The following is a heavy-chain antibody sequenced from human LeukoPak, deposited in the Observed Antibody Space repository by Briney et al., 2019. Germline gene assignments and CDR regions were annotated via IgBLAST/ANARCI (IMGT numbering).Heavy chain of an antibody. CDR3: ARDQRGYYFDY. CDR2: ISYDGGNK. D-gene: IGHD6-25*01. CDR1: GFTFSTYN. Sequence: SGGSLRLSCAASGFTFSTYNMHWVRQAPGKGLEWVAVISYDGGNKYYADSVKGRFTISRDNSKNTLYLQMNSLRPEDTAVYYCARDQRGYYFDYWGQGTLVTVSS. V-gene: IGHV3-30-3*01. J-gene: IGHJ4*02.